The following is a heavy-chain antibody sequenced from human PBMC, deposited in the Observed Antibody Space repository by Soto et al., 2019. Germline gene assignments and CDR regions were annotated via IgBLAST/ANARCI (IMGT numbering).Heavy chain of an antibody. CDR3: ARRNDILTGYSNGWFDP. CDR1: GGSISSGDYY. CDR2: INYSGST. J-gene: IGHJ5*02. D-gene: IGHD3-9*01. V-gene: IGHV4-30-4*01. Sequence: SETLSLTCTVSGGSISSGDYYWSWIRQPPGKGLEWIGDINYSGSTNYNPSLRSRVTISVDTSKNQFSLKMSSVTAADTAVFYCARRNDILTGYSNGWFDPWGQGTLVTVSS.